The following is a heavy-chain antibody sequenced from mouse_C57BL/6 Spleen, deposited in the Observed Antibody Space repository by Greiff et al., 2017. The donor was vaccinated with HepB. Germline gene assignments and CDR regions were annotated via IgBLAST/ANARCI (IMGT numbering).Heavy chain of an antibody. CDR3: ARSDYDYGYFDY. CDR2: IYPSDSET. CDR1: GYTFTSYW. J-gene: IGHJ2*01. D-gene: IGHD2-4*01. V-gene: IGHV1-61*01. Sequence: VQLQQSGAELVRPGSSVKLSCKASGYTFTSYWMDWVKQRPGQGLEWIGNIYPSDSETHYNQKFKDKATLTVDKSSSTAYMQLSSLTSEDSAVYYCARSDYDYGYFDYWGQGTTLTVSS.